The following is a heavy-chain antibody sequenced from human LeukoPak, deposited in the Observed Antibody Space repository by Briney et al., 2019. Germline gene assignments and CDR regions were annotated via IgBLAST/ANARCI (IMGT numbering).Heavy chain of an antibody. Sequence: PGGSLRLSCAASGFTFSSYAMHWVRQAPGKGLEWVSYIGTSDSSTYYADSVKGRFTISRDNAKNSLYLQMNSLRAEDTAVYYCVRYGDSSVYYSADAFDIWGQGTMVTVSS. J-gene: IGHJ3*02. CDR1: GFTFSSYA. D-gene: IGHD3-22*01. CDR3: VRYGDSSVYYSADAFDI. CDR2: IGTSDSST. V-gene: IGHV3-48*03.